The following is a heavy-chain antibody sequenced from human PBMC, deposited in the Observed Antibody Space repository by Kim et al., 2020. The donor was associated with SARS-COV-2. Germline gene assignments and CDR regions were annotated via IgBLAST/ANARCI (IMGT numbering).Heavy chain of an antibody. Sequence: GGSLRLSCAASGFTFSNAWMSWVRQAPGKGLEWVGRIKSKTDGGTTDYAAPVKGRFTISRDDSKNTLYLQMNSLKTEDTAVYYCTTVRLLWFGELLSGWFDPWGQGTLVTVSS. CDR3: TTVRLLWFGELLSGWFDP. CDR1: GFTFSNAW. V-gene: IGHV3-15*01. J-gene: IGHJ5*02. CDR2: IKSKTDGGTT. D-gene: IGHD3-10*01.